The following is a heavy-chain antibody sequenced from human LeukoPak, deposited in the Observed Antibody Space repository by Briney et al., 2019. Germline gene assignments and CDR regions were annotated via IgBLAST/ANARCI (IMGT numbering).Heavy chain of an antibody. CDR3: ARGRVYDILSRFDY. Sequence: GGSLRLSCAASGFTFSSHSMNWVRQAPGKGLEWVSYISSSSSTIYYADSVKGRFTISRDNAKNSLYLQMNSLRAEDTAVYYCARGRVYDILSRFDYWGQGTLVTVSS. CDR2: ISSSSSTI. CDR1: GFTFSSHS. J-gene: IGHJ4*02. D-gene: IGHD3-9*01. V-gene: IGHV3-48*01.